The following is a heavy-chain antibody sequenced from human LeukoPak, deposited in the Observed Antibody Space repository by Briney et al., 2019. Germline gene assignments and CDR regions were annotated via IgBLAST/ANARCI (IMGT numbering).Heavy chain of an antibody. CDR1: GYTFTGYY. V-gene: IGHV1-18*04. CDR3: ARATYYDFWSGYYALDY. CDR2: ISAYNGNT. Sequence: ASVKVSCKASGYTFTGYYMHWVRQAPGQGLEWMGWISAYNGNTNYAQKLQGRVTMTRDTSTSTAYMELRSLRSDDTAVYYCARATYYDFWSGYYALDYWGQGTLVTVSS. J-gene: IGHJ4*02. D-gene: IGHD3-3*01.